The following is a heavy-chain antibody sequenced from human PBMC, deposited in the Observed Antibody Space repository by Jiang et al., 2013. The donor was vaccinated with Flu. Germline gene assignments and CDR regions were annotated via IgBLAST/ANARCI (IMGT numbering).Heavy chain of an antibody. CDR2: TYYRSKWYN. CDR1: GDSVSSNSAA. CDR3: ARAHDSSGRDYYYYYMDV. V-gene: IGHV6-1*01. Sequence: SQTLSLTCAISGDSVSSNSAAWNWIRQSPSRGLEWLGRTYYRSKWYNDYAVSVKSRITINPDTSKNQFSLQLNSVTPEDTAVYYCARAHDSSGRDYYYYYMDVWGKGTTVTVSS. J-gene: IGHJ6*03. D-gene: IGHD3-22*01.